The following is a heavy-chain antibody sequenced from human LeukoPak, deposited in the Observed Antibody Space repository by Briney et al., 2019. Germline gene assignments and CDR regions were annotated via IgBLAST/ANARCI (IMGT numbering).Heavy chain of an antibody. CDR3: TTDKVIAPRPDGKGFYYYYYMDV. V-gene: IGHV3-15*01. CDR2: IKSKTDGGTT. D-gene: IGHD6-6*01. J-gene: IGHJ6*03. CDR1: GFTFSNAW. Sequence: KTGGSLRLSCAASGFTFSNAWMSWVRQAPGKGLEWVGHIKSKTDGGTTDYAAPVKGRFTISRDDSKNTLYLQMNSLKTEDTAVYFCTTDKVIAPRPDGKGFYYYYYMDVWGKGITVTVS.